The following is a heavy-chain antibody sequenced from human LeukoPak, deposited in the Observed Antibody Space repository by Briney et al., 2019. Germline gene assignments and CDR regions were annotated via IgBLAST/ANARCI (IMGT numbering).Heavy chain of an antibody. CDR3: ARDQPSGTFDP. J-gene: IGHJ5*02. D-gene: IGHD3-3*01. V-gene: IGHV4-31*03. CDR2: IYYSGST. Sequence: SQTLSLTCTVSGGSISSGGYYWSWIRQHPGKGLEWIGYIYYSGSTYYNPSLKSRVTISVDTSKNQFSLKLSSVTATDTAVYYCARDQPSGTFDPWGQGTLVTVSS. CDR1: GGSISSGGYY.